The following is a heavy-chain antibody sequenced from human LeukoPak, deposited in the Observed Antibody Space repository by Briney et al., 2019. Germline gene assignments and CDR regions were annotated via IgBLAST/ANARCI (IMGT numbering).Heavy chain of an antibody. J-gene: IGHJ6*02. V-gene: IGHV3-30*18. Sequence: PGGSLRLSCAASGFTFSSYGMHWVRQAPGKGLEWVAVISYDGSNKYYADSVKGRFTISRDNSKNTLYLQMNSLRAEDTAVYYCAKDLSVVVPAADVVKWLRYYYYYGMDVWGQGTTVTVSS. CDR1: GFTFSSYG. CDR3: AKDLSVVVPAADVVKWLRYYYYYGMDV. D-gene: IGHD2-2*01. CDR2: ISYDGSNK.